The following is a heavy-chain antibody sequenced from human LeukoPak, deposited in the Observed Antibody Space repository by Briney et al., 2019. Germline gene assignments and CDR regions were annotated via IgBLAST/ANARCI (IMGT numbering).Heavy chain of an antibody. CDR2: INPNSGGA. V-gene: IGHV1-2*02. Sequence: ASVKVSCKASGYTFTGYYMHWVRQAPGQGLEWMGWINPNSGGANYAQKFQGRVTMTRDTSISTAYMELSRLRSDDTAVYYCARGAAAGTRWFDPWGQGTLVTVSS. D-gene: IGHD6-13*01. CDR1: GYTFTGYY. J-gene: IGHJ5*02. CDR3: ARGAAAGTRWFDP.